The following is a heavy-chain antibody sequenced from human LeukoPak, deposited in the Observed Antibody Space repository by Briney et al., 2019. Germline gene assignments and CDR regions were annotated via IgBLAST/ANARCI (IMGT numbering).Heavy chain of an antibody. J-gene: IGHJ4*02. CDR3: ARLGSSSWYYFDY. CDR2: IYYSGST. V-gene: IGHV4-30-4*01. Sequence: SETLSLTCTVSGGSISSGDYYWSWIRKPPGKGLEWIGYIYYSGSTYYNPSLKSRVTISVDTSKNQFSLKLSSVTAADTAVYYCARLGSSSWYYFDYWGQGTLVTVSS. CDR1: GGSISSGDYY. D-gene: IGHD6-13*01.